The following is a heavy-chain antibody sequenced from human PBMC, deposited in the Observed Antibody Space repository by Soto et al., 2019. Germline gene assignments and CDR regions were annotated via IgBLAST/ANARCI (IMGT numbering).Heavy chain of an antibody. V-gene: IGHV3-30-3*01. D-gene: IGHD1-1*01. CDR2: ISYDGGNK. CDR3: ATDQGTVTTPGKV. Sequence: QVQLVESGGGVVQPGRSLRLSCAASGFTFSTYAMHWVRQAPGKGLEWVAVISYDGGNKYHADSVKGRFTISRDNSKNALDLQKNSLRAEDTALYYCATDQGTVTTPGKVWGQGTTVTVSS. CDR1: GFTFSTYA. J-gene: IGHJ6*02.